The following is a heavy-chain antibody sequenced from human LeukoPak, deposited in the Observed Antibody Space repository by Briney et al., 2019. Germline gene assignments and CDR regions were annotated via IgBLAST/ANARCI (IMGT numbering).Heavy chain of an antibody. J-gene: IGHJ6*03. CDR3: ARDSRKNYYGSGSLLANYYMDV. Sequence: GGSLRLSCAASGFTFSDYYMSWVRQAPGKGLEWVSYISSSSSTIYYADSVKGRFTISRDNAKNSLYLQMNSLRAEDTAVYYYARDSRKNYYGSGSLLANYYMDVWGKGTTVTVSS. CDR1: GFTFSDYY. D-gene: IGHD3-10*01. V-gene: IGHV3-11*04. CDR2: ISSSSSTI.